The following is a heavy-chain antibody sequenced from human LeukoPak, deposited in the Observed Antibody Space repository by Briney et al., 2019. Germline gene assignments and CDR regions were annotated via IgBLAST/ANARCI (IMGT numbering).Heavy chain of an antibody. CDR1: GGSISSYY. D-gene: IGHD3-22*01. CDR3: ARCYYDRQLDY. Sequence: SETLSVTCTVSGGSISSYYWSWLRQRPGKGLEWIGYIYYSGSTNYNPSLKSRVTISVDTSKNRFSLKLSSVTAADTAVYYCARCYYDRQLDYWGQGTLVTVSS. V-gene: IGHV4-59*01. CDR2: IYYSGST. J-gene: IGHJ4*02.